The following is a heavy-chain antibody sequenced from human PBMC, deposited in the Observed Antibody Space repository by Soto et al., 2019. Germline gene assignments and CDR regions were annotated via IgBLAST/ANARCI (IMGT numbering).Heavy chain of an antibody. D-gene: IGHD5-12*01. V-gene: IGHV3-48*03. CDR2: ISSSGSTI. Sequence: EVQLVESGGGLVQPGGSLRLSCAASGFTFSSYEMNWVRQAPGKGLEWVSYISSSGSTIYYADSVKGRFTISRDNAKNSLYLQMNSLRAEDTAVYYCAREMATIRVYWGQGTLVTVSS. CDR1: GFTFSSYE. J-gene: IGHJ4*02. CDR3: AREMATIRVY.